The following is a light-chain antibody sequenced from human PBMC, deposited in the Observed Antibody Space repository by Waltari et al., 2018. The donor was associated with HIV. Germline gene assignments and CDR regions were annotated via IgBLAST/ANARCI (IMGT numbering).Light chain of an antibody. V-gene: IGLV3-21*04. CDR3: EVWDETRNRVV. CDR1: RMRPKR. CDR2: YDS. J-gene: IGLJ2*01. Sequence: YVLTPPPSASVAQGQTATIPCAGDRMRPKRVNWYQQKAGPAPKLIIYYDSDRPSGIPERFSGSNSGSAATLTISRVEDGDEADYYCEVWDETRNRVVFGGGTKLFAL.